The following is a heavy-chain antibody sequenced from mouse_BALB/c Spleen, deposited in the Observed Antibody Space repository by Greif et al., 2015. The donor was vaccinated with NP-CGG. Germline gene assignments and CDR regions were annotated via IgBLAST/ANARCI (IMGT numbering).Heavy chain of an antibody. CDR1: GFNIKDTY. CDR2: IDPANGNT. J-gene: IGHJ3*01. Sequence: EVKVEESGAELVKPGASVKLSCTASGFNIKDTYMHWVKQRPEQGLEWIGRIDPANGNTKYDPKFQGKATITADTSSNTAYLQLSSLTSEDTAVYYCARGDESLAYWGQGTLVTVSA. V-gene: IGHV14-3*02. CDR3: ARGDESLAY.